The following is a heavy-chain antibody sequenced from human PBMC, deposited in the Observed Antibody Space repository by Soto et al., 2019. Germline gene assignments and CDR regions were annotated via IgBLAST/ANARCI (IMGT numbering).Heavy chain of an antibody. CDR2: ISGSGGST. D-gene: IGHD6-19*01. CDR1: GFTFSSYA. CDR3: AKDQVGRQWTYYFDY. J-gene: IGHJ4*02. V-gene: IGHV3-23*01. Sequence: GGSLRLSCAASGFTFSSYAMSWVRQAPGKGLEWVSAISGSGGSTYYADSVKGRFTISRDNSKNTLYLQMNSLRAEDTAVYYCAKDQVGRQWTYYFDYWCQGTLVTVSS.